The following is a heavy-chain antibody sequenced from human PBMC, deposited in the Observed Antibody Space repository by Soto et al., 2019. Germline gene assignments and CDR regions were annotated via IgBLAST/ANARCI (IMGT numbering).Heavy chain of an antibody. D-gene: IGHD6-13*01. V-gene: IGHV3-21*01. CDR1: GFTFSSYS. J-gene: IGHJ6*02. CDR3: ARGGYSLYGMDV. CDR2: ISSSSSYI. Sequence: GSLRLSCAASGFTFSSYSMNWVRQAPGKGLEWVSSISSSSSYIYYADSVKGRFTISRDSAKNSLYLQMNSLRAEDTAVYYCARGGYSLYGMDVWGQGTTVTV.